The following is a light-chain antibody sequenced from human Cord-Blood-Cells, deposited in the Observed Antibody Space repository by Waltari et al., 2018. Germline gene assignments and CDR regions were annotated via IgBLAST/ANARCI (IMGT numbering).Light chain of an antibody. J-gene: IGKJ5*01. Sequence: EIVLTQSPATLSLSPGERVTLSCRASQSVSSYLAWYQQKPGQAPRLLIYDASNRATGIPDSFCGSGSGTDLTLTISSLEPEDYAVYYCQPRSNWPITFGQGTRLEI. V-gene: IGKV3-11*01. CDR2: DAS. CDR1: QSVSSY. CDR3: QPRSNWPIT.